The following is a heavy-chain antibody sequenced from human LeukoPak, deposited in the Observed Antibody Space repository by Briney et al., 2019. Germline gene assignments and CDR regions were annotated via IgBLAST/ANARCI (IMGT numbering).Heavy chain of an antibody. V-gene: IGHV4-39*01. CDR1: GAFIKREGFN. D-gene: IGHD3-3*01. CDR2: IFYNGNT. Sequence: SETQSLTCSVSGAFIKREGFNWDWIRQPPGKRLEYIGSIFYNGNTYYNPSLKSRVTISVDTSKNQFSLKLSSVTAADTAVYYCTRRPKEPGFWSGYVDSWGQGTLVTVSS. CDR3: TRRPKEPGFWSGYVDS. J-gene: IGHJ4*02.